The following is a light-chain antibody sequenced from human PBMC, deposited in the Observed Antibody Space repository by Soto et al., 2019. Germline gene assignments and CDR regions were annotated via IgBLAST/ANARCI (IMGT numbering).Light chain of an antibody. V-gene: IGKV3-11*01. CDR3: QQRSNWLMYT. J-gene: IGKJ2*01. CDR1: QSVSSY. CDR2: DAS. Sequence: EIVLTQSPATLSLSPGERATLSCRASQSVSSYLAWYQQKPGQAPRLLIYDASNRATGIPARFSGSGSGTDFTLTISSLEPEDFAVYYCQQRSNWLMYTFRQGTKLGIK.